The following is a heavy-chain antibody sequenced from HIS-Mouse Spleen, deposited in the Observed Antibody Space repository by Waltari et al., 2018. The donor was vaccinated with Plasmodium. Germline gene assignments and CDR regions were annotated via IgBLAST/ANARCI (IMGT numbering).Heavy chain of an antibody. D-gene: IGHD5-18*01. Sequence: QVQLQESGPGLVKPSETLSLTCTVAGGSISSYYWRWSRQPPGKGLEWMGYIYYSGSTNYNPSLKSRVTISVDTSKNQFSLKLSSVTAADTAVYYCARLRYSYGYFDYWGQGTLVTVSS. J-gene: IGHJ4*02. CDR2: IYYSGST. V-gene: IGHV4-59*08. CDR1: GGSISSYY. CDR3: ARLRYSYGYFDY.